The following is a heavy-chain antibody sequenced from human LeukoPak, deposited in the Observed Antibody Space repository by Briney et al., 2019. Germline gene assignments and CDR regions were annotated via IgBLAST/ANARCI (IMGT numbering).Heavy chain of an antibody. CDR2: ISWNSGSI. J-gene: IGHJ4*02. D-gene: IGHD3-10*01. Sequence: GGSLRLSCAASGFTFDDYAMHWVRQAPGKGLEWVSGISWNSGSIGYADSVKGRFTISRDNAKNSLYLQMNSLRAEDTAVYYCARDPAGARVLLWFGEFLFDYWGQGTLVTVSS. CDR3: ARDPAGARVLLWFGEFLFDY. CDR1: GFTFDDYA. V-gene: IGHV3-9*01.